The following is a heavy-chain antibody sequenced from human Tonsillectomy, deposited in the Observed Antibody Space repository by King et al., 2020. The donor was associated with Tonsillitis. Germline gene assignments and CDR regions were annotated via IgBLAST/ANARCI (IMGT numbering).Heavy chain of an antibody. D-gene: IGHD3-22*01. CDR1: GFTFSSYA. V-gene: IGHV3-30*04. J-gene: IGHJ4*02. CDR2: ISYDGSDK. CDR3: ARDSFPFYYYDNSGYPFDY. Sequence: VQLVESGGGVVQPGRSLRLSCAASGFTFSSYAMHWVRQPPGKGLEWVAFISYDGSDKYYADSVKGRFTISRDNSKNTLYLQVNSLTTEDTAVYYCARDSFPFYYYDNSGYPFDYWGQGTLVTVSS.